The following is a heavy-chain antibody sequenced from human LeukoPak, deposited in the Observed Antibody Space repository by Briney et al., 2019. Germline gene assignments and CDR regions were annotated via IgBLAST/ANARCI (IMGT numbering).Heavy chain of an antibody. V-gene: IGHV3-74*01. J-gene: IGHJ3*01. CDR2: ISSDGSST. D-gene: IGHD6-19*01. CDR1: GFTFSSYW. CDR3: VKDPYSSGWYGGNAFDL. Sequence: GGSLRPSCAASGFTFSSYWMHWVRQAPGKGLVWVSRISSDGSSTNYADSVKGRFTVSRDNSKKTLYLQMNSLRVEDTAVYHCVKDPYSSGWYGGNAFDLWGQGTMVTVSS.